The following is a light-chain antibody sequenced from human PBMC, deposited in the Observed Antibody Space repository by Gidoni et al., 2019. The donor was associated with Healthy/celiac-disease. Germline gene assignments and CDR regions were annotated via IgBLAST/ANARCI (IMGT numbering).Light chain of an antibody. CDR3: NSRDSSGNQSWV. J-gene: IGLJ3*02. CDR1: SLRSYY. Sequence: SSELTQDPAVSVALGQTVRITCQGDSLRSYYASWYQQKPGQAPVLVIYGKNNRPSGIPDRFSGSSAGKTASLTITGAQAEDEADYYCNSRDSSGNQSWVFGGGTKLTVL. CDR2: GKN. V-gene: IGLV3-19*01.